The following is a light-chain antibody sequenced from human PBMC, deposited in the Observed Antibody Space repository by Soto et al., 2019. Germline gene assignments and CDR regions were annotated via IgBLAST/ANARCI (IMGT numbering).Light chain of an antibody. V-gene: IGKV1-39*01. Sequence: DIQMTQSPSSLSASVGDRVTITCRASQSITGYLNWYQQKPGKAPKLLINAASHFQIGVPSRCSGSGSGTDFTLTISSLQRYDFATYFCQQSLGIPYTFGQGTRLETK. CDR2: AAS. CDR1: QSITGY. J-gene: IGKJ2*01. CDR3: QQSLGIPYT.